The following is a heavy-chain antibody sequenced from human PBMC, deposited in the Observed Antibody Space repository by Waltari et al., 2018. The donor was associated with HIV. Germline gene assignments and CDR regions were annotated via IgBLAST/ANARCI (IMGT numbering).Heavy chain of an antibody. CDR1: GYTFTAYY. V-gene: IGHV1-2*02. CDR3: VRQMTFYDAFDI. Sequence: QVQLLQSGAEVKKPGASVKVPCKASGYTFTAYYIHWVRQAPGQGLEWMGWVYPNTGDTNYAQKFQGRVTMARDASIRTVSMELSRLRSDDTAVYYCVRQMTFYDAFDIWGQGTLVTVSA. CDR2: VYPNTGDT. J-gene: IGHJ3*02.